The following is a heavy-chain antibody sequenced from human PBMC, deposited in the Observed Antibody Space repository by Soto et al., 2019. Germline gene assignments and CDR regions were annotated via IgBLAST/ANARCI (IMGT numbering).Heavy chain of an antibody. CDR1: GYSFTSYW. J-gene: IGHJ3*02. Sequence: GASRKICCQGSGYSFTSYWISWVRQMPGKGLEWMGRIDPSDSYTNYSPSFQGHVTISADKSISTAYLQWSSLKASDTAMYYCALITSGPIDDFGISGQGTMVTVSS. D-gene: IGHD3-16*01. CDR2: IDPSDSYT. V-gene: IGHV5-10-1*01. CDR3: ALITSGPIDDFGI.